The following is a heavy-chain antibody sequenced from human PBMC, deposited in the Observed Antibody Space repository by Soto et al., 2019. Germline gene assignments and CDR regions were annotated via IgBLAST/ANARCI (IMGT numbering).Heavy chain of an antibody. Sequence: QVQLQESGPGLVKPSETLSLTCTVSGGSISRYYWSWIRQPPGKGLEWIGYIYYSGSTNYNPSLKSRVTISVDTSKNQFSLKLSSVTAADTAVYYCAREVDGSGSYGCFDPWGQGTLVTVSS. J-gene: IGHJ5*02. CDR1: GGSISRYY. D-gene: IGHD3-10*01. V-gene: IGHV4-59*01. CDR2: IYYSGST. CDR3: AREVDGSGSYGCFDP.